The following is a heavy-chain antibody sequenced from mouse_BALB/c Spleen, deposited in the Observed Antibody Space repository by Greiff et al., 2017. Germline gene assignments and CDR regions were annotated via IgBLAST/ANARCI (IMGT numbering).Heavy chain of an antibody. CDR1: GFTFSSYA. D-gene: IGHD1-2*01. V-gene: IGHV5-6-5*01. CDR2: ISSGGST. J-gene: IGHJ2*01. Sequence: EVKLVESGGGLVKPGGSLKLSCAASGFTFSSYAMSWVRQTPEKRLEWVASISSGGSTYYPDSVKGRFTISRDNARNILYLQMSSLRSEDTAMYYCARLLRLDYFDYWGQGTTLTVSS. CDR3: ARLLRLDYFDY.